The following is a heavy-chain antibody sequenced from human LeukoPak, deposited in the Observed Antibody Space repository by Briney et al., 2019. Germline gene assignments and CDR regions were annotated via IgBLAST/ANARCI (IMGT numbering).Heavy chain of an antibody. J-gene: IGHJ4*02. D-gene: IGHD5-24*01. V-gene: IGHV1-46*01. CDR1: GYTFTSYD. CDR2: INPSGGST. CDR3: AREGDGYAKSLSY. Sequence: ASVEVSCKASGYTFTSYDINWVRPAPGQGPEWMGIINPSGGSTSYAPKFQGRVTMTRDTSTSTVYMELSSLRSEDTAVYYCAREGDGYAKSLSYWGQGTLVTVSS.